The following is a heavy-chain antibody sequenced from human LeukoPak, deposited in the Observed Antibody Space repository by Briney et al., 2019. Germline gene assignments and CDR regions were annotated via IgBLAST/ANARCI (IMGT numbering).Heavy chain of an antibody. V-gene: IGHV3-7*01. Sequence: GGSLRLSCAASGFTFSTYWMSWIRQAPGKGLEWVANIKQGGSEKYYMDSVKGRFTISRDNAKKSLFLQMNSLRAEDTAVYYCARLDYGRIAYWGQGTLVTVSS. CDR3: ARLDYGRIAY. J-gene: IGHJ4*02. D-gene: IGHD4-17*01. CDR2: IKQGGSEK. CDR1: GFTFSTYW.